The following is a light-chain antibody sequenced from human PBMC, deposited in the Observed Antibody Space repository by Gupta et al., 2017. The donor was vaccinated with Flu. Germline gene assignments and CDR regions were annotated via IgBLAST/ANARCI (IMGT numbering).Light chain of an antibody. V-gene: IGLV2-11*01. Sequence: QSALTQPRSLSGSPGQSVTISCTGTSSDVGGYNYVSWYQQHPGKAPKVMIYDVNKRPSGVPDRFSGSSSGNTTSLTISGLQAEDEADYYCCSYAGTYTWVFGGGTKLTVL. J-gene: IGLJ3*02. CDR1: SSDVGGYNY. CDR3: CSYAGTYTWV. CDR2: DVN.